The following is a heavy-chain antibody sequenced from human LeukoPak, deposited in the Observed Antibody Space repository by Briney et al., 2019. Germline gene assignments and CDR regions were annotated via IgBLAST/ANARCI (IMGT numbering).Heavy chain of an antibody. Sequence: KPGGSLSLSCAASGFTFSNAWMSWVRQAPGKGLEWVGRIKSKTDGGTTDYAAPVKGRFTISRDDSKNTLYLQMNSLKTEDTAVYYCTTAALSGWYSEPIDYWGQGTLVTVSS. CDR2: IKSKTDGGTT. V-gene: IGHV3-15*01. D-gene: IGHD6-19*01. CDR3: TTAALSGWYSEPIDY. CDR1: GFTFSNAW. J-gene: IGHJ4*02.